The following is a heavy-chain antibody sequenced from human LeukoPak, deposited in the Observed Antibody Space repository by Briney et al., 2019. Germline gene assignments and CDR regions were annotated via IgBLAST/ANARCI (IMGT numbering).Heavy chain of an antibody. Sequence: GGSLRLSCAASGFTFSSYAMHWVRQAPGKGLEWVAVISYDGSNKYYADSVKGRFTISRDNSKNTLYLQMNSLRAEDTAVYYCARDRYSGYDPYYYYMDVWGKGTTVTVSS. D-gene: IGHD5-12*01. J-gene: IGHJ6*03. CDR3: ARDRYSGYDPYYYYMDV. CDR2: ISYDGSNK. V-gene: IGHV3-30*04. CDR1: GFTFSSYA.